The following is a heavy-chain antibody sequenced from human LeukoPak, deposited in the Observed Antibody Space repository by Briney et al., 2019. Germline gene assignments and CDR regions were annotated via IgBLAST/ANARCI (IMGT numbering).Heavy chain of an antibody. CDR3: AKDQYSSSYYFDY. J-gene: IGHJ4*02. V-gene: IGHV3-30*02. CDR1: GFTFSSYG. D-gene: IGHD6-6*01. CDR2: IRYDGSNK. Sequence: GGSLRLSCAASGFTFSSYGMHWVRQAPGKGLEWVAFIRYDGSNKYYTDSVKGRFTISRDNSKNTLYLQMNSPRAEDTAVYYCAKDQYSSSYYFDYWGQGTLVTVSS.